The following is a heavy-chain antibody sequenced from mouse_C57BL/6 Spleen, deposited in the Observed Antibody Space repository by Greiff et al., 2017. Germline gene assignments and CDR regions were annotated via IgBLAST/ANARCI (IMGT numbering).Heavy chain of an antibody. CDR1: GFTFSDYY. CDR3: ARTDSHYYARDY. V-gene: IGHV5-16*01. Sequence: EVNVVESEGGLVQPGSSMKLSCTASGFTFSDYYMAWVRQVPEKGLEWVANINYDGSSTYYLDSLKSRFIISRDNAKNILYLQMSSLKSEDTATYYCARTDSHYYARDYWGQGTSVTVSS. J-gene: IGHJ4*01. CDR2: INYDGSST.